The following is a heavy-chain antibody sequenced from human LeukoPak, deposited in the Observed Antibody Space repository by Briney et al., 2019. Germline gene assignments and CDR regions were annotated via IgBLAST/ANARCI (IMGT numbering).Heavy chain of an antibody. J-gene: IGHJ4*02. V-gene: IGHV4-30-4*01. Sequence: PSQTLSLTCTVSGGSISSGDYYWSWIRQPPGKGLEWIGYIYYSGSTYYNPSLKSRVTISVDTSKNQFSLKLSSVTAADTAVYYCARDLVRTDYFDYWGQGTLVTVSS. CDR1: GGSISSGDYY. CDR2: IYYSGST. CDR3: ARDLVRTDYFDY. D-gene: IGHD6-13*01.